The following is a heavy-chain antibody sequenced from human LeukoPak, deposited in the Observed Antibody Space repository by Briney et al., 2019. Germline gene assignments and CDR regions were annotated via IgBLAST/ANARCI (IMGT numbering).Heavy chain of an antibody. CDR2: IYHSGGT. V-gene: IGHV4-59*01. CDR1: GGSISSYY. D-gene: IGHD6-19*01. J-gene: IGHJ4*02. Sequence: SETLSLTCTVSGGSISSYYWSWIRQPPGKGLEWIGHIYHSGGTNYNPSLKSRVTTSVDTSKNQPSLNLSTVTAADTAVYYCAGGGQWLVYNCWGQGALVTVSS. CDR3: AGGGQWLVYNC.